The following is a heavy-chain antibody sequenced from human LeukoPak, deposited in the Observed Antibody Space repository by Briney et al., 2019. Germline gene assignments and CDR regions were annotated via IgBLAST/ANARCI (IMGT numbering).Heavy chain of an antibody. CDR2: FDPEDSET. V-gene: IGHV1-24*01. D-gene: IGHD5-24*01. CDR1: GYTLTELS. J-gene: IGHJ1*01. Sequence: ASVKVSCEVSGYTLTELSMHWVRQAPGKGLEWMGGFDPEDSETIYAQKVQGRVTMTEDTSTDTAYMELSSLRSEDTAVYYCATGPDGFQHWGQGTLVTVSS. CDR3: ATGPDGFQH.